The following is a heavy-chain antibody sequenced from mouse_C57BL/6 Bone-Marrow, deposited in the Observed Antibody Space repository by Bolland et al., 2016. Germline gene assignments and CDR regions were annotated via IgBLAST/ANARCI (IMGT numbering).Heavy chain of an antibody. Sequence: IDPSDSYTNYNQKFKGKATLTVDTSSSTAYMQLSSLTSEDSAVYYCASYGDAVDYWGQGTS. J-gene: IGHJ4*01. CDR2: IDPSDSYT. CDR3: ASYGDAVDY. D-gene: IGHD1-1*01. V-gene: IGHV1-59*01.